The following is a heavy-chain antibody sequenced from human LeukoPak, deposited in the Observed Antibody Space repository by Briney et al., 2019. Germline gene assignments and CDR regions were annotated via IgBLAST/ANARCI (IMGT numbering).Heavy chain of an antibody. CDR2: IFPTGTT. V-gene: IGHV4-4*08. Sequence: SETLSLTCTVSGGPISTYDWSWIRQPPGKGREGLGFIFPTGTTTYNTPLKSRVTISVDTSKNQFSLKLSSVTAADTAIYYCARTYCGTSACPFDHWGQGNLVTVSS. CDR1: GGPISTYD. J-gene: IGHJ4*02. D-gene: IGHD2-21*01. CDR3: ARTYCGTSACPFDH.